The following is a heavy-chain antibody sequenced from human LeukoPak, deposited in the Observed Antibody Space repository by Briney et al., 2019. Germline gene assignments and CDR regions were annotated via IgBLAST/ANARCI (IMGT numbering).Heavy chain of an antibody. V-gene: IGHV4-4*02. CDR1: GGSITSTNW. J-gene: IGHJ4*02. Sequence: PSETLSLTCGVSGGSITSTNWTWVRQPPGQGLEWIGEVNLQGSTNYNPSLMGRVAISVDMSENHISLQLTSVTAADTAVYYCAREGGPYRPLDYSGQGTLVTDSS. CDR2: VNLQGST. CDR3: AREGGPYRPLDY.